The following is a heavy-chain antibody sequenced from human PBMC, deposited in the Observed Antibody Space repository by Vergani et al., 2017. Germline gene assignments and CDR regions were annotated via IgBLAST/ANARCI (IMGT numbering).Heavy chain of an antibody. V-gene: IGHV4-59*10. D-gene: IGHD2-15*01. CDR1: GESFSSFY. Sequence: QVQLQQWGAGVVKPSGTLSLTCAVFGESFSSFYWSWIRQPAGKGPEWIGHIHTGGSTDLNPSFKSRVSISVDTSKSQFSLKLNSVTAADTAVYYCARAGYCSGDSCYSGPFDYWGQGTLVTVSS. J-gene: IGHJ4*02. CDR3: ARAGYCSGDSCYSGPFDY. CDR2: IHTGGST.